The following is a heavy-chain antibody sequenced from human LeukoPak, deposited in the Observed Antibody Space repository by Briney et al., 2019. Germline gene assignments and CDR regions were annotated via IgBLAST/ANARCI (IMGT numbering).Heavy chain of an antibody. CDR1: GYTFTSYG. J-gene: IGHJ5*02. CDR2: INAGNGNT. Sequence: ASVKVSCKASGYTFTSYGISWVRQAPGQGLEWMGWINAGNGNTKYSQKFQGRVTVTRDTSASTAYMELSSLRSEDTAVYYCARGPDRGNWFDPWGQGTLVTVSS. CDR3: ARGPDRGNWFDP. V-gene: IGHV1-3*01.